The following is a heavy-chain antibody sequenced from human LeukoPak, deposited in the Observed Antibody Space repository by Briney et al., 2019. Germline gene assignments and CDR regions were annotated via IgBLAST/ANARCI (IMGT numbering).Heavy chain of an antibody. Sequence: GGSLRLSCAASGFTFSSYWMSWVRQAPGKGLEWVANIKQDGSEKYYVDSVKGRFTISRDNAKNSLYLQMNSLRAEDTAVYYCARDRGGYCSGGSCLLRGYFDYWGQGTLVTVSS. J-gene: IGHJ4*02. CDR2: IKQDGSEK. CDR1: GFTFSSYW. V-gene: IGHV3-7*01. D-gene: IGHD2-15*01. CDR3: ARDRGGYCSGGSCLLRGYFDY.